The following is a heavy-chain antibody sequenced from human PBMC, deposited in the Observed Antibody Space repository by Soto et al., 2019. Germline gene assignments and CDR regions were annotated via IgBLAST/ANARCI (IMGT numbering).Heavy chain of an antibody. J-gene: IGHJ4*02. CDR1: GFTFSSYG. V-gene: IGHV3-30*18. Sequence: GGSLRLSCAASGFTFSSYGMHWVRQAPGKGLEWVAVISYDGSNKYYADSVKGRFTISRDNSKNTLYLQMNSLRAEDTAVYYCAKMQWGAYPIFDYWGQGTLVTVSS. CDR3: AKMQWGAYPIFDY. CDR2: ISYDGSNK. D-gene: IGHD1-26*01.